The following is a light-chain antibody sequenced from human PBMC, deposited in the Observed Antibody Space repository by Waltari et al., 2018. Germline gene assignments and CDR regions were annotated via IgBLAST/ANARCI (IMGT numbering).Light chain of an antibody. J-gene: IGLJ3*02. CDR2: GNS. CDR3: QSYDSSLSGSV. V-gene: IGLV1-40*01. Sequence: QSVLTQPPSVSGAPGQRVTISCTGSSSNIGAGYDVHWYQQLPGTAPKLLIYGNSNRPSGVPDRCSGAESGTSASLAITGLQAEDEADYYCQSYDSSLSGSVFGGGTKLTVL. CDR1: SSNIGAGYD.